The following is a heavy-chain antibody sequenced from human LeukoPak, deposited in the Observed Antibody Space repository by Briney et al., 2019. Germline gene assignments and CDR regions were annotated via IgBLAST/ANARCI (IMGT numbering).Heavy chain of an antibody. CDR2: IYTSGST. CDR3: AREGYDSSGYYYGDYFDY. Sequence: SETLSLTCTVSGGSISSGSYYWSWIRQPAGKGLEWIGRIYTSGSTNYNPSLKSRVTISVDTSKNQFSLKLSSVTAADTAVYYCAREGYDSSGYYYGDYFDYWGQGTLVTVSS. D-gene: IGHD3-22*01. CDR1: GGSISSGSYY. V-gene: IGHV4-61*02. J-gene: IGHJ4*02.